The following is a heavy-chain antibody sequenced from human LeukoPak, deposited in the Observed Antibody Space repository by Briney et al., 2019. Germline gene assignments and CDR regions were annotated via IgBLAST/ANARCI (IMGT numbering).Heavy chain of an antibody. V-gene: IGHV3-23*01. CDR3: AKDPDYGCDF. Sequence: GGSLRLSCVASGFTFSSYAMSWVRQAPGKGLEWVSVISGSGGSTYHADSVKGRFTISRDNSKNTLFLQMNSLRAEDTGVYFCAKDPDYGCDFWGQGALVTVSS. CDR2: ISGSGGST. J-gene: IGHJ4*02. CDR1: GFTFSSYA. D-gene: IGHD4-17*01.